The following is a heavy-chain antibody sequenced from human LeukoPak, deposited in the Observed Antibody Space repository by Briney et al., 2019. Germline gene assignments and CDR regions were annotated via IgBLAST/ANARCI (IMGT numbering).Heavy chain of an antibody. CDR3: AREGGNFDY. Sequence: SETLSLTCTVSGYSISSGYYWGWIRQPPVKGLEWIGSIYQSGSTYYNPSLKSRLTISVDTSKNQFSLKLSSVTAADTAVYYCAREGGNFDYWGQGTLVTVSS. J-gene: IGHJ4*02. D-gene: IGHD2-15*01. V-gene: IGHV4-38-2*02. CDR2: IYQSGST. CDR1: GYSISSGYY.